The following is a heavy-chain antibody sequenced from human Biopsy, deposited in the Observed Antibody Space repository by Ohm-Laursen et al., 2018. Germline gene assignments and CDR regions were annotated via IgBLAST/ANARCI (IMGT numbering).Heavy chain of an antibody. J-gene: IGHJ6*02. V-gene: IGHV1-58*01. CDR3: AATSTLYYYYYAMDV. CDR2: IVVGSGHT. Sequence: SVKVSCKASGFTFSSPAVQRVRQARGQRLEWIGWIVVGSGHTNYAQKFQERVTITRDMSTSTAYMELTSLRSEDTAVYYCAATSTLYYYYYAMDVWDQGTTITVSS. CDR1: GFTFSSPA.